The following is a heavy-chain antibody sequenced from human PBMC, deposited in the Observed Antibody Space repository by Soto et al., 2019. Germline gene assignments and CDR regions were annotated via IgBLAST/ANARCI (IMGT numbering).Heavy chain of an antibody. J-gene: IGHJ4*02. Sequence: GGSLRLSCAASGFTFSSYAMSWVRQAPGKGLEWVSAISGGGGSTYYADSVKGRFTISRDNSKNTLYLQMNSLRAEDTAVYYCAKGSGWGYSSSYFFDYWGQGTLVTVSS. CDR2: ISGGGGST. V-gene: IGHV3-23*01. D-gene: IGHD6-6*01. CDR3: AKGSGWGYSSSYFFDY. CDR1: GFTFSSYA.